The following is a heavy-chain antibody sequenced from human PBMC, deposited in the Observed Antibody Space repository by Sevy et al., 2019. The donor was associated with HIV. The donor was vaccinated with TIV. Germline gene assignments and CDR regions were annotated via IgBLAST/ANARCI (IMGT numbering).Heavy chain of an antibody. V-gene: IGHV1-8*01. Sequence: ASVKVSCKASGYTFTTYDINWVRQATGQGLEWMGWMNPNSGNTGYAQKLQGRVTMTRNTSISTAYMELSSRRSEDTAVYYCVSGFSVRRAGSWFDPWGQGTLVTVSS. CDR1: GYTFTTYD. CDR3: VSGFSVRRAGSWFDP. J-gene: IGHJ5*02. CDR2: MNPNSGNT. D-gene: IGHD6-13*01.